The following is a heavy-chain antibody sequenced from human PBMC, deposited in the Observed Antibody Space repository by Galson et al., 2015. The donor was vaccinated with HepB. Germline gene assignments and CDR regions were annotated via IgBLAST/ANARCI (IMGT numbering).Heavy chain of an antibody. D-gene: IGHD3-3*01. J-gene: IGHJ6*02. CDR1: GFTVSSNY. CDR3: ARTPITIFGVVIRGPLEMDV. V-gene: IGHV3-53*01. Sequence: SLRLSCAASGFTVSSNYMSWVRQAPGKGLEWVSVIYSGGSTYYADSVKGRFTISRDNSKNTLYLQMNSLRAEDTAVYYCARTPITIFGVVIRGPLEMDVWGQGTTVTVSS. CDR2: IYSGGST.